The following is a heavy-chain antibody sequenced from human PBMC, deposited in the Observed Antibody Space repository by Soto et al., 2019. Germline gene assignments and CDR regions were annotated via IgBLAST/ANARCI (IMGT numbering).Heavy chain of an antibody. CDR3: ARDAGIVATSLAPNY. CDR1: GFTVSSNY. Sequence: GGSLRLCCAASGFTVSSNYMSWVRQAPGKGLEWVSVIYSGGSTYYADSVKGRFTISRDDSKNTLYLQMNSLRAEDTAVYYCARDAGIVATSLAPNYWGQGTLVTVSS. J-gene: IGHJ4*02. V-gene: IGHV3-66*01. CDR2: IYSGGST. D-gene: IGHD5-12*01.